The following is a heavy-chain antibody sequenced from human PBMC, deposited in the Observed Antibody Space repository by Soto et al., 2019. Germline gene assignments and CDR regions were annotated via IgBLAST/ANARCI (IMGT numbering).Heavy chain of an antibody. D-gene: IGHD2-2*01. CDR3: ARGPYCSTTSCYRNWFDP. CDR1: GYTFTGYY. J-gene: IGHJ5*02. V-gene: IGHV1-2*02. CDR2: INPNSGGT. Sequence: ASVKVSCQASGYTFTGYYMHWVRQAPVQGVEWMGWINPNSGGTNYAQKFQGRVTMTRDTSISRAYMERTRLRSDDTAVDYWARGPYCSTTSCYRNWFDPWGQGTLVTVSS.